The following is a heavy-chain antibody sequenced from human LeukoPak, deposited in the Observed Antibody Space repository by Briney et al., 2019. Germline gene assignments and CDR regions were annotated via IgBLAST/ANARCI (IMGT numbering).Heavy chain of an antibody. V-gene: IGHV7-4-1*02. CDR1: GYTFTSYA. Sequence: ASVKVSCKASGYTFTSYAMNWVRQAPGQGLEWMGWINTNTGNPTYAQGFTGRFVFSLDTSVSTAYLQISSLKAEDTAVYYCARGGYYYDSLGLSYFDYWGQGTLVTVSS. J-gene: IGHJ4*02. D-gene: IGHD3-22*01. CDR3: ARGGYYYDSLGLSYFDY. CDR2: INTNTGNP.